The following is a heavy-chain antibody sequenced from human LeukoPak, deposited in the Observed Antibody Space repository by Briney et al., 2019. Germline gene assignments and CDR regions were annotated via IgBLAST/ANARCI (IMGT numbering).Heavy chain of an antibody. Sequence: ASVKVSCKASGYTFTSYGISWVRQAPGQGLEWMGWISAYNGNTNYAQKLQGRVTMTTDTSTSTAYMELRSLRSDDTAVYYCVRSSLGYCSSTSCYIRYFDYWGQGTLVTVSS. CDR3: VRSSLGYCSSTSCYIRYFDY. CDR1: GYTFTSYG. CDR2: ISAYNGNT. D-gene: IGHD2-2*02. V-gene: IGHV1-18*01. J-gene: IGHJ4*02.